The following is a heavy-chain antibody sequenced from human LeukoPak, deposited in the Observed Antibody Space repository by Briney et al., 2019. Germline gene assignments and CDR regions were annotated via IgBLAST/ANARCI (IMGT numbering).Heavy chain of an antibody. CDR1: GYTFTTYS. V-gene: IGHV1-18*01. D-gene: IGHD1-26*01. CDR2: ISGANGDT. Sequence: GASVKVSCKASGYTFTTYSITWVRQAPGQGLEWMGWISGANGDTNYAEKFQGRITMTTDSSTSTAYMDLRSLTPDDTGLYYCPRLWADTAYWGQGTLVTVSS. CDR3: PRLWADTAY. J-gene: IGHJ4*02.